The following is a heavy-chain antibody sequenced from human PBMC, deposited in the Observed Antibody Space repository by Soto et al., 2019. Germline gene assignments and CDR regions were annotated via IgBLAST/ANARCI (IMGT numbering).Heavy chain of an antibody. CDR3: ARLYSGSYYFDY. Sequence: SVKVSCKASGGTFSSYAISWVRQAPGQGLEWMGGIIPIFGTANYAQKFQGRVTITADESTSTAYMELSSLRSEDTAVYYCARLYSGSYYFDYWGQGTLVTVSS. V-gene: IGHV1-69*13. CDR2: IIPIFGTA. J-gene: IGHJ4*02. CDR1: GGTFSSYA. D-gene: IGHD1-26*01.